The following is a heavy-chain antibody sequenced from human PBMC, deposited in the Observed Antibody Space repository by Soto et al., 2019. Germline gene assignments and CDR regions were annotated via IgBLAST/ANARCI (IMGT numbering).Heavy chain of an antibody. CDR2: ISTYNGNT. J-gene: IGHJ6*02. CDR3: ASYRYYYGMDV. V-gene: IGHV1-18*04. Sequence: GASVKVSCKASGYTFTSYGISWVRQAPGQGLEWMGWISTYNGNTNYAQKLQGRVTMTTDTSTSTAYMELRSLRSDDTAMYYCASYRYYYGMDVWGQGTTVTVSS. CDR1: GYTFTSYG.